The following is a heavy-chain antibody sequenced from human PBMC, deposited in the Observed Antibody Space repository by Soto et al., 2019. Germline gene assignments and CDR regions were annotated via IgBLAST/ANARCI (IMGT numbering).Heavy chain of an antibody. V-gene: IGHV3-53*01. J-gene: IGHJ4*02. CDR2: INSDGST. Sequence: EVQLVESGGGLIPPGGSLRLSCAASGFLVNSAYMTWVRQAPGKGLEWLSMINSDGSTLYAESVKGRFTISRDNSKNRLDLQMNSLRAEDTAMYYCARSGYSFAGGYWGQGTLGIVTS. D-gene: IGHD5-18*01. CDR1: GFLVNSAY. CDR3: ARSGYSFAGGY.